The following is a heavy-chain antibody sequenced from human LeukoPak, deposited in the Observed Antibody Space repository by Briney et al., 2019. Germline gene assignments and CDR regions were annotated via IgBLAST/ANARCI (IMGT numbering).Heavy chain of an antibody. J-gene: IGHJ3*02. CDR1: AVSISSGNFY. V-gene: IGHV4-61*09. CDR3: ARHVDTALIGAFHI. D-gene: IGHD5-18*01. Sequence: SETLSLTCTVSAVSISSGNFYWSWIRQSAGKGLEWIGHVYSTGNTKYNPSLKSRVTISADTSKNQISLRLRSVTAADTAMYFCARHVDTALIGAFHIWGQGTMVTVSS. CDR2: VYSTGNT.